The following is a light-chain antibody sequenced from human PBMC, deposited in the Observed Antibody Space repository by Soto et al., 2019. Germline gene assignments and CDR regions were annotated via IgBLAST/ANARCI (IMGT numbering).Light chain of an antibody. Sequence: QSVLTQPPSASGSPGQSVTISCTGTSSDVGNYNYVSWYQQHPGKAPKLMIYEVSKRPSGVPDRFSGSKSGNTASLTVSGLQAEDEADYYCSSYAGTNTHVLFGGGTPLTVL. V-gene: IGLV2-8*01. CDR2: EVS. CDR1: SSDVGNYNY. J-gene: IGLJ2*01. CDR3: SSYAGTNTHVL.